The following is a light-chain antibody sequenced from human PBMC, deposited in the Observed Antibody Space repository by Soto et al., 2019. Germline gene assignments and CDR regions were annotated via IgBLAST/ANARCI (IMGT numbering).Light chain of an antibody. CDR1: SSNIGNNY. CDR3: GTWDSSLNGVV. CDR2: DNN. Sequence: QSVLTQPPSVSAAPGQKVTISCSGSSSNIGNNYVSWYQQLPGTAPKLLIYDNNKRPSGIPDRFSGSKSGTSATLGITGLRTGDEAGYYCGTWDSSLNGVVFGGGTKLTVL. V-gene: IGLV1-51*01. J-gene: IGLJ2*01.